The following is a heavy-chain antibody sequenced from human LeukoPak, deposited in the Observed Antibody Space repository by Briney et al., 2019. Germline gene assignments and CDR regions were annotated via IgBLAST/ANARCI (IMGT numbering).Heavy chain of an antibody. V-gene: IGHV4-34*01. CDR2: INHSGST. CDR3: ARTGSKYYDILTGYPRKYYFDY. J-gene: IGHJ4*02. D-gene: IGHD3-9*01. Sequence: SETLSLTCAVYGGSFSGYYWSWIRQPPGKGLEWIGEINHSGSTNYNPSLKSRVTISVDTSKNQFSLKLSSVTAADTAVYYCARTGSKYYDILTGYPRKYYFDYWGQGTLVTVSS. CDR1: GGSFSGYY.